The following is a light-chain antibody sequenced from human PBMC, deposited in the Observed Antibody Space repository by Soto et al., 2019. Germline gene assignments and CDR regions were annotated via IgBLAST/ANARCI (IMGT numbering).Light chain of an antibody. J-gene: IGLJ2*01. CDR3: LLSYSGARL. Sequence: QAVVTQEPSLTVSPGGTVTLTCGTSTGAVTSGHFPYWFQQRPGQAPKTLIYDTSNKHSWTPARFSGSLLGGKAALTLSGAQPEDEADYYCLLSYSGARLFGGGTKLTVL. CDR1: TGAVTSGHF. V-gene: IGLV7-46*01. CDR2: DTS.